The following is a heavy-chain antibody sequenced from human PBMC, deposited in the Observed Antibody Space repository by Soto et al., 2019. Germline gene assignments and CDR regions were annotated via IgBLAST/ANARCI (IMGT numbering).Heavy chain of an antibody. D-gene: IGHD6-25*01. J-gene: IGHJ3*01. CDR2: ISGFNGNT. CDR3: ARDDAISGRARAFDG. CDR1: GYTFSTYY. V-gene: IGHV1-18*01. Sequence: QVWLVQSXXVVTEPGASVKVSCKASGYTFSTYYISWVRQAPGQGLQWLGWISGFNGNTFSPQEVQDRVVMTMDTSTSTAYKELTSLRAADTAVYYCARDDAISGRARAFDGWGQGTLVIVSS.